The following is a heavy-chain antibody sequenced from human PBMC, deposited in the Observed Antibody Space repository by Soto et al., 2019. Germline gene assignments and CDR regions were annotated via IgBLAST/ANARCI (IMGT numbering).Heavy chain of an antibody. Sequence: ASVKVSCKASGGTFSSYAISWVRQAPGQGLEWMGGIIPIFGTANYAQKFQGRVTITADESTSTAYMELSSLRSEDTAVYYCARDRYYDSSGYFDYWGQGTLVTVSS. D-gene: IGHD3-22*01. CDR2: IIPIFGTA. J-gene: IGHJ4*02. V-gene: IGHV1-69*13. CDR1: GGTFSSYA. CDR3: ARDRYYDSSGYFDY.